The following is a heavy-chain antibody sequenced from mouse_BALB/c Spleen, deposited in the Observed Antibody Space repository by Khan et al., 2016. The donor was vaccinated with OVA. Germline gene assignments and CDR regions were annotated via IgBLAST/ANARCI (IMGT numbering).Heavy chain of an antibody. Sequence: EVQLVESGPGLVKPSQTVSLTCTVTGISITSGNYRWSWIRQFPGNKLEWIGNIYYSGTVTNNPSLTSRTTITRDTTKNQFFLEMNSLMAEDAATYSCARDYGCLYGYCDVWGEGTTFTVSS. CDR2: IYYSGTV. CDR3: ARDYGCLYGYCDV. D-gene: IGHD1-1*01. CDR1: GISITSGNYR. V-gene: IGHV3-5*02. J-gene: IGHJ1*01.